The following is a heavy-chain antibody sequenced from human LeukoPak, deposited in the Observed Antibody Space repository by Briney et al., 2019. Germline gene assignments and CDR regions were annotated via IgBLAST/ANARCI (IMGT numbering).Heavy chain of an antibody. CDR1: GFTFNSYN. J-gene: IGHJ4*02. CDR2: ITTTSGTL. Sequence: GGSLRLSCAASGFTFNSYNFNWVRQAPGKGLEWVSFITTTSGTLHYADSVKGRFTISRDNAKNSLYLQLNSLRDEDTAVYYCARGAPGMAYFDCWAREPWSPSPQ. V-gene: IGHV3-48*02. D-gene: IGHD5-18*01. CDR3: ARGAPGMAYFDC.